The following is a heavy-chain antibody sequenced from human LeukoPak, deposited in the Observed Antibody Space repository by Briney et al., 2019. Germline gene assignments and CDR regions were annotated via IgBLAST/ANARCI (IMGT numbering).Heavy chain of an antibody. Sequence: SQTLSLTCAVYGGSFSGYYWSWIRQPPGKGLEWIGEINHSGSTNYNPSLKSRVTISVDTSKNQFSLKLSSVTAADTAVYYCARGSTVTTYFDYWGQGTLVTVSS. J-gene: IGHJ4*02. D-gene: IGHD4-11*01. CDR3: ARGSTVTTYFDY. CDR1: GGSFSGYY. CDR2: INHSGST. V-gene: IGHV4-34*01.